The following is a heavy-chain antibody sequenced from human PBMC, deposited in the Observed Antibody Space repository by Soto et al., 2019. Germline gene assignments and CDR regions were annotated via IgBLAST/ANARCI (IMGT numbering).Heavy chain of an antibody. V-gene: IGHV4-39*01. Sequence: QLQESGPGLQKPSETLSLTCTVSGASISSGSYYWGWIRQPPGRGLEWIGSIDYSGNTNYNPSLMSRVTISVDTSNNQVSLRLSSVTAADTALYFCARHDVTVTFNYFDPWGQGTLVTVSS. D-gene: IGHD4-17*01. CDR2: IDYSGNT. CDR3: ARHDVTVTFNYFDP. J-gene: IGHJ5*02. CDR1: GASISSGSYY.